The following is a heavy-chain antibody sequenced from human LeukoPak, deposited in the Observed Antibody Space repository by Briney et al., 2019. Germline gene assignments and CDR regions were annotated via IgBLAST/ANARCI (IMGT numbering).Heavy chain of an antibody. Sequence: SETLSLTCTVSGGSISSGGYYWSWIRQPPGKGLEWIGEINHSGSTNYNPSLKSRVTISVDTSKNQFSLKLSSVTAADTAVYYCARGTGYARYFDLWGRGTLVTVSS. J-gene: IGHJ2*01. CDR2: INHSGST. V-gene: IGHV4-39*07. CDR1: GGSISSGGYY. CDR3: ARGTGYARYFDL. D-gene: IGHD2-2*01.